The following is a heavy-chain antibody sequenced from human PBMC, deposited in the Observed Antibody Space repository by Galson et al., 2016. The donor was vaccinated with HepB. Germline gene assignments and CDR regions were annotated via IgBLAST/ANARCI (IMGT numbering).Heavy chain of an antibody. CDR1: GITLSTYA. CDR2: ISNDGRDK. Sequence: SLRLSCAPSGITLSTYAMHWVRQAPGKGLEWVAVISNDGRDKYYADSVRGRFTISRDNSKNTLDLQMNSLRPEDTALYYCAKDREWLRYTSDGIDVWGQGTTVTVSS. J-gene: IGHJ3*01. CDR3: AKDREWLRYTSDGIDV. V-gene: IGHV3-30*04. D-gene: IGHD5-12*01.